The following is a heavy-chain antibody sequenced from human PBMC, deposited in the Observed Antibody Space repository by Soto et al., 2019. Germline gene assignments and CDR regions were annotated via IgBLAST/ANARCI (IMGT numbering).Heavy chain of an antibody. Sequence: SETLSLTCTVSGGSISSGDYYWSWIRQPPGKGLEWIGYIYYSGSTFYNPSLKNRVTISLDTSKIQFSLKLSSVTAADTAVYYCARAGYSGYDFDYWGQGTLVTVSS. CDR1: GGSISSGDYY. CDR2: IYYSGST. J-gene: IGHJ4*02. D-gene: IGHD5-12*01. V-gene: IGHV4-30-4*01. CDR3: ARAGYSGYDFDY.